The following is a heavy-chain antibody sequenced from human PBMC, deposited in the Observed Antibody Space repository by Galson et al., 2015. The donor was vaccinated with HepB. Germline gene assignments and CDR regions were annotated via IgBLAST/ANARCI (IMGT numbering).Heavy chain of an antibody. CDR1: GFTFSSYW. CDR3: ARGGSSGWPNTWGVWGAFDI. CDR2: IKQDGSEK. J-gene: IGHJ3*02. D-gene: IGHD6-19*01. Sequence: SLRLSCAASGFTFSSYWMSWVRQAPGKGLEWVANIKQDGSEKYYVDSVKGRFTISRDNAKNSLYLQMNSLRAEDTAVYYCARGGSSGWPNTWGVWGAFDIWGQGTMVTVSS. V-gene: IGHV3-7*03.